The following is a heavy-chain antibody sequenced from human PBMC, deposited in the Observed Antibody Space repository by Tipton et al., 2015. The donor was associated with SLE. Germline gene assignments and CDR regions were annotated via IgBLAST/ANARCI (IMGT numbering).Heavy chain of an antibody. CDR1: GFTFSSYG. D-gene: IGHD4-11*01. Sequence: SLRLSCAASGFTFSSYGMHWVRQAPGKGLEWVAFIRYDGSHKYYADSVKGRFTISRDNSKNTLYLQMNSLRAEDTAVYYCAKDKGFSNLDYWGQGTLVTVSS. J-gene: IGHJ4*02. CDR2: IRYDGSHK. CDR3: AKDKGFSNLDY. V-gene: IGHV3-30*02.